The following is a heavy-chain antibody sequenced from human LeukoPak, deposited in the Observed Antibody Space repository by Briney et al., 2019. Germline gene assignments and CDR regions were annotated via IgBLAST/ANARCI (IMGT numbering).Heavy chain of an antibody. CDR2: ISSRGTTT. Sequence: GGSLRLSCAASGVTFSSYAMGWVRQPPGKGLEWVAGISSRGTTTYYADSVKGRFTISRDNSKNTLYLQMDSLTADHTAVYYCAKDFLGRGRSGDYWGQGTLVTVSS. CDR3: AKDFLGRGRSGDY. D-gene: IGHD3-16*01. V-gene: IGHV3-23*01. CDR1: GVTFSSYA. J-gene: IGHJ4*02.